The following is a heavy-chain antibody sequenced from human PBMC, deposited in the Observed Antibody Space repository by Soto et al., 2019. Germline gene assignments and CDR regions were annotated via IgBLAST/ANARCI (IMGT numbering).Heavy chain of an antibody. Sequence: GGSLRLSCTASGFTFGDYAMSWFRQAPGKGLEWVGCIRSKAYGGTTEYTASVKGRFTISRDDSKSIAYLQMNSLKTEYTAVYFCTRDRPPYSGSYYPDYWGQGTLVTVSS. CDR3: TRDRPPYSGSYYPDY. V-gene: IGHV3-49*01. J-gene: IGHJ4*02. CDR2: IRSKAYGGTT. D-gene: IGHD1-26*01. CDR1: GFTFGDYA.